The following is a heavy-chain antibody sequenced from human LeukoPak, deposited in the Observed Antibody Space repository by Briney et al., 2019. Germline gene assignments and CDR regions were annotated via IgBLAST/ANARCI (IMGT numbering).Heavy chain of an antibody. CDR3: TRDRNDYGDPDGFDI. CDR1: GFTFSDFA. J-gene: IGHJ3*02. CDR2: ITRVSTYI. D-gene: IGHD4-17*01. Sequence: GGSLRLSCAASGFTFSDFAMNWVRQAPGKGREWGSSITRVSTYIYYAESLAGRLTLSRDNAKNLLYLQLSSLRGEDTGIYYCTRDRNDYGDPDGFDIWGHGTVVTVSS. V-gene: IGHV3-21*01.